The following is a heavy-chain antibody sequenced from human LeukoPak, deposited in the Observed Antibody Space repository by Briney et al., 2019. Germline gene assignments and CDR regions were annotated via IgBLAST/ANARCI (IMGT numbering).Heavy chain of an antibody. J-gene: IGHJ4*01. V-gene: IGHV4-4*02. CDR1: GGSISKTNW. CDR2: IWHSGYT. Sequence: SETLSLTCAVSGGSISKTNWWSWVRQSPGTGLEWIGEIWHSGYTNYNPSLKSRVTISVDTSKNQFSLRLTSVTAADTAIYYCANRYNWNHFDYWGHGTLVTVSS. CDR3: ANRYNWNHFDY. D-gene: IGHD1-20*01.